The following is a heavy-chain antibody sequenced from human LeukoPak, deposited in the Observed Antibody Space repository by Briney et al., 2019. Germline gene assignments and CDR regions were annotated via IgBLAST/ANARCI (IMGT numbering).Heavy chain of an antibody. CDR2: IYYSGST. CDR3: ARHVNWGSGDGWFDP. J-gene: IGHJ5*02. Sequence: PSETLSLTCTVSGGSISSYYWSWIRQPPGKGLEWIGYIYYSGSTNYNPSLKSRVTISVDTSKNQFSLKLSSVTAADTAVYYCARHVNWGSGDGWFDPWGQGTLVTVSS. V-gene: IGHV4-59*08. D-gene: IGHD7-27*01. CDR1: GGSISSYY.